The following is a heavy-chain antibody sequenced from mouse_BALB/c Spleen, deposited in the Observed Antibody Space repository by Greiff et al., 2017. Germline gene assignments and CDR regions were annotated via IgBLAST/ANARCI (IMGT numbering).Heavy chain of an antibody. CDR2: ISYSGST. CDR3: ARGTTVVAWYFDV. Sequence: VQLKESGPGLVKPSQSLSLTCTVTGYSITSDYAWNWIRQFPGNKLEWMGYISYSGSTSYNPSLKSRISITRDTSKNQFFLQLNSVTTEDTATYYCARGTTVVAWYFDVWGAGTTVTVSS. J-gene: IGHJ1*01. D-gene: IGHD1-1*01. CDR1: GYSITSDYA. V-gene: IGHV3-2*02.